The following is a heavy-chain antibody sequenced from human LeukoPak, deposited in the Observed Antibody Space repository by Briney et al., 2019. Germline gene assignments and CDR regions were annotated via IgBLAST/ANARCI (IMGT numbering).Heavy chain of an antibody. V-gene: IGHV1-46*01. Sequence: VASVKVSCKASGYTFTSYYMHWVRQAPGQGLEWMGIINPSGGSTSYAQKFQGRVTMTRDTSTSTVYMELSSLRSEDTAVYYCARDEMHFGVVTNGMDVWGQGTTVTVSS. CDR2: INPSGGST. D-gene: IGHD3-3*01. J-gene: IGHJ6*02. CDR3: ARDEMHFGVVTNGMDV. CDR1: GYTFTSYY.